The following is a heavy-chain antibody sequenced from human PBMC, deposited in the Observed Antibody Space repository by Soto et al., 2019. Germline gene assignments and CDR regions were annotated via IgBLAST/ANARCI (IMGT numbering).Heavy chain of an antibody. D-gene: IGHD2-21*02. Sequence: PGGSLRLSCAASGFNFSNHWMHWVRQRPGEGLVWVSRITSDGKSKAYAESVKGRFAISRDNAKSTLYLQMNGLTAEDTAVYYCARESGDWPLNWFDPWGLGTLVTVSS. V-gene: IGHV3-74*01. CDR3: ARESGDWPLNWFDP. CDR1: GFNFSNHW. J-gene: IGHJ5*02. CDR2: ITSDGKSK.